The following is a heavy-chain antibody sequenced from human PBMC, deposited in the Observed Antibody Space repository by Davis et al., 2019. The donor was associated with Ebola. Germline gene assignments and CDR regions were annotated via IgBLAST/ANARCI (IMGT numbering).Heavy chain of an antibody. CDR2: IIPILGIA. CDR3: AREFRYSSSWYYYYYMDV. D-gene: IGHD6-13*01. J-gene: IGHJ6*03. V-gene: IGHV1-69*10. CDR1: GGTFSSYA. Sequence: SVKVSCKASGGTFSSYAISWVRQAPGQGLEWMGGIIPILGIANYAQKFQGRVTITADESTSTAYMELSSLRSEDTAVYYCAREFRYSSSWYYYYYMDVWGKGTTVTVSS.